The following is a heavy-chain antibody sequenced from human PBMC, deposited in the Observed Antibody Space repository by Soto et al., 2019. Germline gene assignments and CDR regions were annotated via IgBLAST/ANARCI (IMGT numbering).Heavy chain of an antibody. CDR2: VNPTFGVT. Sequence: QGLLIQSGAEVRRPGATVKISCKASENTFTNFFFHWVRQAPGRSLEWLGMVNPTFGVTKYEQRFQGRLTMTGDTSTSTVVLEVRGLTSNDTALYFCARVTYGDYNFLDSWGHGTLVTVSS. CDR3: ARVTYGDYNFLDS. D-gene: IGHD4-17*01. V-gene: IGHV1-46*01. J-gene: IGHJ5*01. CDR1: ENTFTNFF.